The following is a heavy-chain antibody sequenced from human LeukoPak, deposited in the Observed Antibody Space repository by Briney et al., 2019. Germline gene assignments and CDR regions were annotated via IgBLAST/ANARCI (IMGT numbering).Heavy chain of an antibody. Sequence: AASVKVSCKASGGTFSSYAISWVRQAPGQGLEWMGGIIPIFGTANYAQKFQGRVTITADESTSTAYMELSSLRSEDTAVYYCARSQYCGGDCSWYFDLWGRGTLVTVSS. CDR1: GGTFSSYA. CDR3: ARSQYCGGDCSWYFDL. J-gene: IGHJ2*01. CDR2: IIPIFGTA. D-gene: IGHD2-21*02. V-gene: IGHV1-69*13.